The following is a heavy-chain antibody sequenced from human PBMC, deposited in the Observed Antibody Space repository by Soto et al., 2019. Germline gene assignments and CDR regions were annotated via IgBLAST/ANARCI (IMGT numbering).Heavy chain of an antibody. CDR1: GGSISSGGYY. J-gene: IGHJ5*02. CDR3: ARDQRELSHSFDP. D-gene: IGHD1-26*01. V-gene: IGHV4-31*03. CDR2: IYYSGST. Sequence: SETLSLTCTVSGGSISSGGYYWSWIRQHPGKGLEWIGYIYYSGSTYYNPSLKSRVTISVDTSKNQFSLKLSSVTAADTAVYYCARDQRELSHSFDPWGQGTLVTVSS.